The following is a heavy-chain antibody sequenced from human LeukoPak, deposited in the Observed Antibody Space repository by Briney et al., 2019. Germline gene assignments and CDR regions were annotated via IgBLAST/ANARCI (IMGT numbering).Heavy chain of an antibody. CDR3: ARESPYDAFDI. V-gene: IGHV4-59*01. CDR1: GGSISSYY. Sequence: ETLSLTCTVSGGSISSYYWSWIRQPPGKGLEWIGYIYYSGSTNYNPSLKSRVTISVDTSKNQFSLKLSSVTAADTAVYYCARESPYDAFDIWGQGTMVTVSS. J-gene: IGHJ3*02. CDR2: IYYSGST.